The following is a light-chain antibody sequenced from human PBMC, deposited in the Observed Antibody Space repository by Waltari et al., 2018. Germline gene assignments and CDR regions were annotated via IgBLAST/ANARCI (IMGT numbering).Light chain of an antibody. CDR3: QQYNERPPLT. Sequence: EIVMTQSPVILSVSPGDGATLLCRASQNVGSDFAWYQQNPGQPPRLLIYDASTRASDIPARFSGRGSGTEFTLTISSLQSEDFAIYYCQQYNERPPLTFGGGTKVDIK. CDR2: DAS. V-gene: IGKV3-15*01. J-gene: IGKJ4*01. CDR1: QNVGSD.